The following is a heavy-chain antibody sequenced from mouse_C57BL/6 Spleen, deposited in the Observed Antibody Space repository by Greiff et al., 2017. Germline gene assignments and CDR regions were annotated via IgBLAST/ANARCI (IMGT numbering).Heavy chain of an antibody. CDR1: GYTFTSYW. J-gene: IGHJ1*03. Sequence: VQLQQPGTELVKPGASVKLSCKASGYTFTSYWMHWVKQRPGQGLEWIGNINPSNGGTNYNEKFKSKATLTVDKSSSTSYMQLSSLTSEDSAVYYCARPKSNYVYWYFDVWGTGTSVTVSS. CDR3: ARPKSNYVYWYFDV. D-gene: IGHD2-5*01. CDR2: INPSNGGT. V-gene: IGHV1-53*01.